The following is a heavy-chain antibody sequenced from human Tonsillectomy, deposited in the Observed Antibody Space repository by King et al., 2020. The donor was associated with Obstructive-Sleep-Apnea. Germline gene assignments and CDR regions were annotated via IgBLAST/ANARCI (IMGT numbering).Heavy chain of an antibody. CDR1: GGTFSSYV. D-gene: IGHD2-2*01. J-gene: IGHJ5*02. CDR3: ARGRVGSSCSSTSCPAKCLDP. CDR2: IIPILGIT. V-gene: IGHV1-69*04. Sequence: QLVQSGAEMKKPGSSVKVSCKASGGTFSSYVISWVRQAPGQGLEWMGRIIPILGITNYAQKFQGRVTVTADKSTGIAYMEVSSLRSEDTAVYYCARGRVGSSCSSTSCPAKCLDPWGQGTLVTVSS.